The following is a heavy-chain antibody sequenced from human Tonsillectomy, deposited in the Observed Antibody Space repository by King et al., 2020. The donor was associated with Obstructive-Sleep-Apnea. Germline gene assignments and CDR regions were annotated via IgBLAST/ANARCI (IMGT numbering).Heavy chain of an antibody. CDR3: ARAPPGLHVVAGRVDYYYGMDV. CDR2: INPKMVGT. D-gene: IGHD6-19*01. V-gene: IGHV1-2*04. J-gene: IGHJ6*02. CDR1: DNPSPAT. Sequence: QLVQSGAEVKKPGASVKAPARPLDNPSPATKSHGCDRPPDQGLRGWGGINPKMVGTNKPKKFQGWVTMTRDTSISTAYMELSRLRSDDTAVYYWARAPPGLHVVAGRVDYYYGMDVWGQGTTVTVSS.